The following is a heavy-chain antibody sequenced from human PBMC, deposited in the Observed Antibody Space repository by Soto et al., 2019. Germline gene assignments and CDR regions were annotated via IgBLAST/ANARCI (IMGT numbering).Heavy chain of an antibody. J-gene: IGHJ4*02. CDR3: ARDSGHLGKWAYFVDY. D-gene: IGHD1-26*01. CDR2: ISAYNRNT. Sequence: QGQLVQSGAEVKKPGASVKVSCKASGYTFTDFVISWVRQAPGQGLEWRGWISAYNRNTNYAQKVQGRVTMTTDTSSSTAYMELRILPSDDTAVYYCARDSGHLGKWAYFVDYWGQGTLITVSS. V-gene: IGHV1-18*01. CDR1: GYTFTDFV.